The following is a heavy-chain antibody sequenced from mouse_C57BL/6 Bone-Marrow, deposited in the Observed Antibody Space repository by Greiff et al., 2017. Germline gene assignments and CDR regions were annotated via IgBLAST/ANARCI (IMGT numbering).Heavy chain of an antibody. CDR2: IDPSDSYT. Sequence: QVQLQQPGAELVMPGASVKLSCKASGYTFTSYWMHWVKQRPGQGLEWIGEIDPSDSYTNYNQKFKGKSTLTVDKSSSTAYMQLSSLTSEDSAVXYCAYGSSYDYFDDWGQGTTLTVSS. D-gene: IGHD1-1*01. V-gene: IGHV1-69*01. J-gene: IGHJ2*01. CDR3: AYGSSYDYFDD. CDR1: GYTFTSYW.